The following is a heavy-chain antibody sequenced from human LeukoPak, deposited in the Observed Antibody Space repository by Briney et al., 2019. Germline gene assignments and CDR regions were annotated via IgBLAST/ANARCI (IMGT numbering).Heavy chain of an antibody. CDR1: GFTFDSYG. V-gene: IGHV3-23*01. J-gene: IGHJ3*02. CDR2: ISGSGVYT. D-gene: IGHD5-24*01. Sequence: GGSLRLSCAASGFTFDSYGMNWVRQAPGKGLEWVSGISGSGVYTYYADSGKCRFTISRDNSKKTLYLLMNSLRVDDTAVYYCAKAVDLATISVDIWGQGTMVTVSS. CDR3: AKAVDLATISVDI.